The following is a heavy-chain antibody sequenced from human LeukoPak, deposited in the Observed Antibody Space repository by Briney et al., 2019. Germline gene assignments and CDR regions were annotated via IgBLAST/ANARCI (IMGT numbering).Heavy chain of an antibody. V-gene: IGHV4-59*01. CDR1: GGSISSYY. D-gene: IGHD1-26*01. CDR2: IYYSGST. CDR3: ARGVVGATGGDY. J-gene: IGHJ4*02. Sequence: PSETLSLTCTVSGGSISSYYWSWIRQPPGKGLEWIGYIYYSGSTNYNPSLKSRVTISVDTSKNQFSLKLSSVTAADTAVYYCARGVVGATGGDYWGQGTLVTVSS.